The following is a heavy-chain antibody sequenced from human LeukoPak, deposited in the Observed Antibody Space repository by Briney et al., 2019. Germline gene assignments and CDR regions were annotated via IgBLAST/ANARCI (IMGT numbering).Heavy chain of an antibody. D-gene: IGHD6-13*01. CDR2: INPNSGGT. CDR3: VYSSWSFGFDY. CDR1: EYTFTGYY. Sequence: GASVKVSCKASEYTFTGYYMHWVRQAPGQGLEWMGWINPNSGGTNYAQKFQGRVTMTRDTSISTAYMELSRLRSDDTAVYYCVYSSWSFGFDYWGQGTLVTVSS. V-gene: IGHV1-2*02. J-gene: IGHJ4*02.